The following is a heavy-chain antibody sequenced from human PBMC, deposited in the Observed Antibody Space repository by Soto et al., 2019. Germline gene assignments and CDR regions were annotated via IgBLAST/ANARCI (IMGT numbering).Heavy chain of an antibody. V-gene: IGHV3-23*01. Sequence: EVQLLESGGGLVQPGGSLRLSCAASGFTFSSYAMSWVRQAPGKGLEWVSAISGSGGSTYYADSVKGRFTISRDNSKKTLYLQMNSLGAEDTAGYYCAKTINYDSWSGYRTFDYWGQGTLVTVSS. D-gene: IGHD3-3*01. J-gene: IGHJ4*02. CDR2: ISGSGGST. CDR3: AKTINYDSWSGYRTFDY. CDR1: GFTFSSYA.